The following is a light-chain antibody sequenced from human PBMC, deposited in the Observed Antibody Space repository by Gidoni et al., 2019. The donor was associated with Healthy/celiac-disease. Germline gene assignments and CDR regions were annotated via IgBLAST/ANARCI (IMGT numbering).Light chain of an antibody. J-gene: IGKJ4*02. CDR3: QQYYSTPPL. V-gene: IGKV4-1*01. Sequence: DIVMTQSPDSLAVSLGERATINCKSSQSVLYSSNNKNYLAWYQQKPGQPPKLLIYWASTRESGVPDRFSGSGSGTEFTLTISSLQAEDVAVYYCQQYYSTPPLFXGXTKVEIK. CDR1: QSVLYSSNNKNY. CDR2: WAS.